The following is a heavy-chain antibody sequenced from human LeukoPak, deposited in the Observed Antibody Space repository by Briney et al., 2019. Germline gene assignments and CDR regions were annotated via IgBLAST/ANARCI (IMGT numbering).Heavy chain of an antibody. J-gene: IGHJ4*02. V-gene: IGHV4-34*01. Sequence: PSETLSLTCAVYGGSFSGYYWSWIRQPPGKGLEWIGEINHSGSTNYNPSLKSRVTISVDTSKNQFSLKLSSVTAADTAVYYCARVSQLWGPRAEDYWGQGTLVTVSS. D-gene: IGHD5-18*01. CDR3: ARVSQLWGPRAEDY. CDR2: INHSGST. CDR1: GGSFSGYY.